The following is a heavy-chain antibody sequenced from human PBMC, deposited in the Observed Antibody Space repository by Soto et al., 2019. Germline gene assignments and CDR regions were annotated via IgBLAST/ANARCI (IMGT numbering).Heavy chain of an antibody. J-gene: IGHJ6*02. CDR2: ISAYNGNT. D-gene: IGHD6-13*01. CDR3: ARFLAAAGYCYYGMDV. Sequence: ASVKVSCKASGYTFTSYGISWVRQAPGHGLEWMGWISAYNGNTNYAQKLQGGVTMTTDTSTSTAYMELRSLRSDDTAVYYCARFLAAAGYCYYGMDVWGQGTTVTVSS. V-gene: IGHV1-18*01. CDR1: GYTFTSYG.